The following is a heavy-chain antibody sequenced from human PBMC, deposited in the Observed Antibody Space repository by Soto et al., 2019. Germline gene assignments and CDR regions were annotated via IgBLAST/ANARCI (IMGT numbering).Heavy chain of an antibody. CDR1: GYTFTSHG. D-gene: IGHD3-22*01. CDR2: INPNNDNS. V-gene: IGHV1-18*04. J-gene: IGHJ4*02. CDR3: ARTPTYSRLGDH. Sequence: ASGKVFCNASGYTFTSHGISWVRQAPGQGLEWVGWINPNNDNSVSAQKFQDRVSLTADTSRGTGYMELRSLTSDDTAFYYCARTPTYSRLGDHWGQGTLDT.